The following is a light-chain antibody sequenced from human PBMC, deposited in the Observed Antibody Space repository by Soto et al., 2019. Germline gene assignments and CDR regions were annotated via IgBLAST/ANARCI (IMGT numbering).Light chain of an antibody. Sequence: EIVLTQSPGTLSLAPGERATLSCRDSQSVSSSYLAWYQQKPGQAPRLRIYGASRRATGMPDRFSGSGSGTDLTRTMSRLEPEDVAVYYCQQYGTSPYTFGQGTNLEIK. CDR3: QQYGTSPYT. V-gene: IGKV3-20*01. CDR2: GAS. J-gene: IGKJ2*01. CDR1: QSVSSSY.